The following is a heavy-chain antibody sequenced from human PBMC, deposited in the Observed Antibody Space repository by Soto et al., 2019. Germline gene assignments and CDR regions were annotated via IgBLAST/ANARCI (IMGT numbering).Heavy chain of an antibody. CDR2: IRGDRI. Sequence: PGGSLRLSCTTSGFSFKDYTIHWVRQAPGKGLEWVSLIRGDRIYYAESVKGRFIISRDNRKSSLYLQTTSLRADDTALYYCAKERGTIYFDYWGQGTQVTVSS. D-gene: IGHD1-1*01. CDR1: GFSFKDYT. V-gene: IGHV3-43*01. J-gene: IGHJ4*02. CDR3: AKERGTIYFDY.